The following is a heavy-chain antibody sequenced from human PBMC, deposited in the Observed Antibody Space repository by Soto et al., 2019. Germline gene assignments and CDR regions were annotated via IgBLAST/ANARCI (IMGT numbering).Heavy chain of an antibody. CDR1: GFTFSSYG. J-gene: IGHJ5*02. CDR3: ARDYYGDYGGWFDP. Sequence: QVQLVESGGGVVQPGRSLRLSCAASGFTFSSYGMHWVRQAPGKGLEWVAVIWYDGSNKYYADSVKGRFTISRDNSKNTLYLQMNSLIAEDTAVYYCARDYYGDYGGWFDPWGQGTLVTVSS. V-gene: IGHV3-33*01. CDR2: IWYDGSNK. D-gene: IGHD4-17*01.